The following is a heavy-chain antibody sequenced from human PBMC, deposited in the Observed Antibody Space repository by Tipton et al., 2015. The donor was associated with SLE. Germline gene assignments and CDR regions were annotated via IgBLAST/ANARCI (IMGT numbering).Heavy chain of an antibody. J-gene: IGHJ4*02. CDR3: ARQGARLVNYFDY. CDR1: GGSFSGYY. V-gene: IGHV4-59*10. D-gene: IGHD6-6*01. Sequence: LRLSCAVYGGSFSGYYWSWIRQPAGKGLEWIGRIYTSGSTNYNPSLKSRVTISVDTSKNQFSLKLSSVTAADTAVYYCARQGARLVNYFDYWGQGTLVTVSS. CDR2: IYTSGST.